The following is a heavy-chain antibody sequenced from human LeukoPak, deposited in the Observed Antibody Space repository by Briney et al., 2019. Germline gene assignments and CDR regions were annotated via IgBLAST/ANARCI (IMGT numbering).Heavy chain of an antibody. CDR1: GFTFSRYE. D-gene: IGHD6-19*01. CDR2: ISSSGSTI. CDR3: ARGGYSSGWYYFDY. Sequence: GGSLRLSCAASGFTFSRYEMNWVRQAPGKGLEWVSYISSSGSTIYYADSVKGRFTISRDNAKNSLYLQMNSLRAEDTAVYYCARGGYSSGWYYFDYWGQGTLVTVSS. J-gene: IGHJ4*02. V-gene: IGHV3-48*03.